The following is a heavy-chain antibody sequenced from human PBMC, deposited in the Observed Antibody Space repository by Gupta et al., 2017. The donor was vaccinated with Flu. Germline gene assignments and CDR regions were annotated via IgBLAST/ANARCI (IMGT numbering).Heavy chain of an antibody. CDR3: ARDRDAYNYGGQDY. D-gene: IGHD5-24*01. V-gene: IGHV4-4*07. Sequence: QVQLQESGPGLVKPSETLSLTCTVSGGSISSYYWSWIRQPAGKGLEWIGRIYTSGSTNYNPSLKSRVTMSVDTSKNQFSLKLSSVTAADSAVYYCARDRDAYNYGGQDYWGQGTLVTVSS. J-gene: IGHJ4*02. CDR2: IYTSGST. CDR1: GGSISSYY.